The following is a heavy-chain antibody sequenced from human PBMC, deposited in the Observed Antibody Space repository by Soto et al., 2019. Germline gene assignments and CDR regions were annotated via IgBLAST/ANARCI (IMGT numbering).Heavy chain of an antibody. D-gene: IGHD6-19*01. CDR1: GFTFTSDS. V-gene: IGHV3-21*06. CDR3: ARGAALAGKLDL. J-gene: IGHJ4*02. Sequence: EVQLVESGGGLVKPGGSVRHSCEASGFTFTSDSMTWVRQAPGKGLEWVSSISSHGRDIFYADSVKGRFTISRDNAKDSLHLQMNSLTGEDSAVYYCARGAALAGKLDLWGQGTLVTVSS. CDR2: ISSHGRDI.